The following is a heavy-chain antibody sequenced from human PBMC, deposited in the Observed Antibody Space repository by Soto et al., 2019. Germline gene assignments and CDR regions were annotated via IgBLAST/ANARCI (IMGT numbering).Heavy chain of an antibody. V-gene: IGHV4-59*01. D-gene: IGHD3-22*01. CDR1: RGSISRYY. J-gene: IGHJ6*02. Sequence: TQTLSLTCSVSRGSISRYYWSWIGQPPGKGLEWIGHVYYSGHTKYSPSLKSRVTISADTSKSQFSLKLSSVTAADTAVYYCARDYYYDSRGYPGAYYYGMDVWGQGTTVT. CDR3: ARDYYYDSRGYPGAYYYGMDV. CDR2: VYYSGHT.